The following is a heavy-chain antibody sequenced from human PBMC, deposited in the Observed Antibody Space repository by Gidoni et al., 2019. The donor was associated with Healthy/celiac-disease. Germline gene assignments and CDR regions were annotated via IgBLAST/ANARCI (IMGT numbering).Heavy chain of an antibody. CDR1: GFPVSSHY. J-gene: IGHJ6*02. CDR2: IYSGGST. CDR3: ARDRAGAGYYYYYYGMDV. Sequence: EVQLVATGGGLLQPGGSLRLSCAASGFPVSSHYMSWVRQAPGKGLEWFSVIYSGGSTYYADSVKGRFTISRDNSKNTLYLQMNSLRAEDTAVYYCARDRAGAGYYYYYYGMDVWGQGTTVTVSS. V-gene: IGHV3-53*02.